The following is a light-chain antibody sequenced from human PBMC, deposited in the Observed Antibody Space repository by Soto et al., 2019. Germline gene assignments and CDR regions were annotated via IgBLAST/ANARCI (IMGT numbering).Light chain of an antibody. CDR1: QSVSSH. Sequence: ETVLTQSPATLSLSPGERATLSCRASQSVSSHLAWYQQKPGQAPRLLIYDASNRATGIPARFSGSGSGTDFPLTISSLEPEDFAVYYCQQRNNWLMYTFGQGTKLEIK. V-gene: IGKV3-11*01. J-gene: IGKJ2*01. CDR2: DAS. CDR3: QQRNNWLMYT.